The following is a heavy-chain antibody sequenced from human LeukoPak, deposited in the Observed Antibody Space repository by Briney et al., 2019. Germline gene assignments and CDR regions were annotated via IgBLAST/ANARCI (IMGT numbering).Heavy chain of an antibody. D-gene: IGHD2-2*01. CDR2: LSGSGGST. Sequence: GRSLRLACAASGFTVSSYAMSWVRQEPGKGREWVSALSGSGGSTYYADSVKGRFTISRDNTKNTLYRHMNSLRADDTAAYYCARDIVVVPAAWGYFDYWGQGTLVTVSS. J-gene: IGHJ4*02. CDR1: GFTVSSYA. V-gene: IGHV3-23*01. CDR3: ARDIVVVPAAWGYFDY.